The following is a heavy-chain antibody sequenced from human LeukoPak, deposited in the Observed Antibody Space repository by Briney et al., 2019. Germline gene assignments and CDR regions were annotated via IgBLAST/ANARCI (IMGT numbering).Heavy chain of an antibody. D-gene: IGHD2-21*02. Sequence: ASVKVSCKASGYTFTSYGISWMRQAPGQGLEWMGWISAYNGNTNYAQKLQGRVTMTTDTSTSTAYMELRSLRSDDTAVYYCARDLPLVVTDYYYYYMDVWGKGTTVTVSS. V-gene: IGHV1-18*01. CDR1: GYTFTSYG. J-gene: IGHJ6*03. CDR3: ARDLPLVVTDYYYYYMDV. CDR2: ISAYNGNT.